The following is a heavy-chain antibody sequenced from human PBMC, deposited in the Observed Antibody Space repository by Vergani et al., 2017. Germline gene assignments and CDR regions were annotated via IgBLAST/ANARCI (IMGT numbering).Heavy chain of an antibody. D-gene: IGHD2/OR15-2a*01. CDR2: ISSSSSYI. J-gene: IGHJ5*02. Sequence: EVQLVESGGGLVKPGGSLRLSCAASGFTFSSYSMNWVRQAPGKGLEWVSSISSSSSYIYYADSVKGRFTISRDNAKNSLYLQMNSLRVEDTAVYYCARDTFFGGYDYNWFDPWGQGTLVTVSS. CDR1: GFTFSSYS. CDR3: ARDTFFGGYDYNWFDP. V-gene: IGHV3-21*01.